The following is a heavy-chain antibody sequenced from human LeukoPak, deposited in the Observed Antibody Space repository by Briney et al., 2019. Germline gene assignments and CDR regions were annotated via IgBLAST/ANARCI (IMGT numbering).Heavy chain of an antibody. V-gene: IGHV4-39*01. CDR1: GGSISSSSYY. Sequence: SETLSLTCTVSGGSISSSSYYWGWIRQPPGKGLEWIGSIYYSGSTYYNPSLKSRVTISVDTSKNQFSLKLSSVTAADTAVYYCARHYYDFWSGYWPHWSQGTLVTVCS. D-gene: IGHD3-3*01. J-gene: IGHJ4*02. CDR2: IYYSGST. CDR3: ARHYYDFWSGYWPH.